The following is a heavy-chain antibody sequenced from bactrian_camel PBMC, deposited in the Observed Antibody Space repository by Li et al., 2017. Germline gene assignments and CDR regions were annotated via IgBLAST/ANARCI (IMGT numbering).Heavy chain of an antibody. V-gene: IGHV3S40*01. D-gene: IGHD3*01. J-gene: IGHJ4*01. CDR2: INSDGTST. CDR1: GFTLSNVD. Sequence: VQLVESGGGLVQPGGSLRLSCAASGFTLSNVDMTWVREAPGKGLAWVSSINSDGTSTYYADSVKGRFTISRDNAKNTLYLQMNLLKTEDTAIYYCATPAEPWFPSSLKANNVGSGQGTQVTVS.